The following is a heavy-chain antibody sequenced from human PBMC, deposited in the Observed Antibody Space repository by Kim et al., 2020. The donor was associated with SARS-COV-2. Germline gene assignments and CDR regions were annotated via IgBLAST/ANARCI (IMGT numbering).Heavy chain of an antibody. CDR3: ARGVVLRYFDWLPHLPIY. CDR2: IYYSGST. Sequence: SETLSLTCTVSGGSISSSSYYWGWIRQPPGKGLEWIGSIYYSGSTYYNPSLKSRVTISVDTSKNQFSLKLSSVTAADTAVYYCARGVVLRYFDWLPHLPIYWGQGTLVTVSS. V-gene: IGHV4-39*01. J-gene: IGHJ4*02. CDR1: GGSISSSSYY. D-gene: IGHD3-9*01.